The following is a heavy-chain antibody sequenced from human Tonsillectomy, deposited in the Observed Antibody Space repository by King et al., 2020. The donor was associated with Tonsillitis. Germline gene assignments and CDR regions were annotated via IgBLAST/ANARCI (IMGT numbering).Heavy chain of an antibody. CDR2: INLNSGGT. Sequence: VQLVESGAEVKEPGASVKVSCKASGYRFTGYYMNWVRQAPGQGLEWMGWINLNSGGTMYAQRFQGRVAMTRDTSINTAHMELSRLRSDDTAVYYCTRVDLSWTTAPTFDYWGQGTLLTVSS. J-gene: IGHJ4*02. CDR1: GYRFTGYY. V-gene: IGHV1-2*02. CDR3: TRVDLSWTTAPTFDY. D-gene: IGHD2/OR15-2a*01.